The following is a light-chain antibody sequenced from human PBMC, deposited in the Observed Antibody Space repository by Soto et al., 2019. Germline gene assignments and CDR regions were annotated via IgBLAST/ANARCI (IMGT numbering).Light chain of an antibody. J-gene: IGLJ1*01. CDR2: GVS. V-gene: IGLV2-14*01. CDR1: NSDIGTLNS. Sequence: QSALTQPASVSASPGQSITISCTETNSDIGTLNSVSWYQQFPGKAPKLMIFGVSVRSSGVSTRFSGSKFGNTAFLYISGLQAEDEADYYCSSYTSSRTYVFGSGTKVTVL. CDR3: SSYTSSRTYV.